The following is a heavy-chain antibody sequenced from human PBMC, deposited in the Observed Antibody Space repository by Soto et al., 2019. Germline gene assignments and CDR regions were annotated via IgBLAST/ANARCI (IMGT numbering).Heavy chain of an antibody. J-gene: IGHJ6*03. V-gene: IGHV3-23*01. CDR1: GFTFSNYA. Sequence: EVQVLESGGDLVQPGGSLRLSCAASGFTFSNYAMNWVRQAPGKGPEWVAGISAGRSTYYEDSVKGRFTISRDNSKSTLFLQMDSLRAEDTALYYCAKVRGDPDWGKGTTVTVSS. CDR3: AKVRGDPD. CDR2: ISAGRST. D-gene: IGHD4-17*01.